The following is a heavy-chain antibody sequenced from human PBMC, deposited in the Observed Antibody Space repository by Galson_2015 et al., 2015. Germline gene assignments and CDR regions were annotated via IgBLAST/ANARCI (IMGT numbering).Heavy chain of an antibody. D-gene: IGHD4-23*01. CDR3: ARGRGTTVVTTVDY. Sequence: SLRLSCAASGFAFSSYDMHWVRQAPGEGLEWVAVLSHDGTKKYYAEPVKGRFTISRDNSKSTLYLQMNSLRVDDTAVYYCARGRGTTVVTTVDYWGQGILVTVSS. V-gene: IGHV3-30-3*01. J-gene: IGHJ4*02. CDR1: GFAFSSYD. CDR2: LSHDGTKK.